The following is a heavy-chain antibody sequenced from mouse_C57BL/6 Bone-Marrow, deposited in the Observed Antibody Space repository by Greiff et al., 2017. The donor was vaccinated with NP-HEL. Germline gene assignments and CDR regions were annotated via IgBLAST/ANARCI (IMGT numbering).Heavy chain of an antibody. J-gene: IGHJ3*01. Sequence: QVQLQQSGAELARPGASVKLSCKASGYTFTSYGISWVKQRTGQGLEWIGEIYHRSGNTYYNEKLQGKATLTADKSSSTAYMELRSLTSEDSAVYFCAPLLNWFAYWGQGTLVTVSA. CDR3: APLLNWFAY. V-gene: IGHV1-81*01. CDR2: IYHRSGNT. D-gene: IGHD2-10*01. CDR1: GYTFTSYG.